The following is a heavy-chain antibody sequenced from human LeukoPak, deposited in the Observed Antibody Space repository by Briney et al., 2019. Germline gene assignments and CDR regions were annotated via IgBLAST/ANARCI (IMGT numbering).Heavy chain of an antibody. Sequence: SVKVSFKASGYTFSGYYIHWLRQGPGQGLEWMGWINPNSGTNYAQNFQGRVTMTRDTSISTAYMELSRLRADDTAVYYCAREEQHQRGRHFEYWGQGNLVTVSS. J-gene: IGHJ4*02. D-gene: IGHD6-13*01. V-gene: IGHV1-2*02. CDR2: INPNSGT. CDR1: GYTFSGYY. CDR3: AREEQHQRGRHFEY.